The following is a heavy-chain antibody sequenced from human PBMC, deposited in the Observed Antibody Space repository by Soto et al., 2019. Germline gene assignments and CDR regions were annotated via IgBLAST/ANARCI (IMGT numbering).Heavy chain of an antibody. Sequence: QLQLHESGSGLVKPSQTLSLTCTVSGASITYGNYAWSWIRQTPGKGLEWIGYINHLETTFYNPSFESRLTLSIDRAKYQFSLNLNSMSAADRAVYFCARGGGSDSFDYWGQGILVTVSS. CDR2: INHLETT. CDR3: ARGGGSDSFDY. CDR1: GASITYGNYA. J-gene: IGHJ4*02. V-gene: IGHV4-30-2*01. D-gene: IGHD1-26*01.